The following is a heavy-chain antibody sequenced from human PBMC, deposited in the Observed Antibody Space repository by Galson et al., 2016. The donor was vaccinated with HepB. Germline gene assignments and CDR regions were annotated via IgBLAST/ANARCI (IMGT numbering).Heavy chain of an antibody. J-gene: IGHJ4*02. V-gene: IGHV1-24*01. CDR1: GYTLTELS. CDR2: FDPEDGET. D-gene: IGHD3-10*02. Sequence: SVKVSCKVSGYTLTELSMHWVRQARGKGLEWMGGFDPEDGETVYAQKLPGRVTMTEDTSTDTAYMELTSLRYEDTAVYYCATDETPLFAGRPFDYWGQGTLVTVSS. CDR3: ATDETPLFAGRPFDY.